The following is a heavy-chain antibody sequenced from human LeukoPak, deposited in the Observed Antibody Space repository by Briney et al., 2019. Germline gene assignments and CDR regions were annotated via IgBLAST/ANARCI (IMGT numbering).Heavy chain of an antibody. CDR2: INPNSGGT. V-gene: IGHV1-2*02. J-gene: IGHJ3*02. D-gene: IGHD3-3*01. CDR1: GYTFTGYY. CDR3: ARAEWRDAFDI. Sequence: ASVKDSCKASGYTFTGYYMHSVRQAPGQRLEWMGWINPNSGGTNYAQKFQGRVTMTRDTSISTAYMEMSRLRSDDTAVYYCARAEWRDAFDIWGQGTMVTVSS.